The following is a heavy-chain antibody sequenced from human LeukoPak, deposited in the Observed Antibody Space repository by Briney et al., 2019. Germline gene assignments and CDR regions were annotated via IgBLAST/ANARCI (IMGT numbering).Heavy chain of an antibody. CDR1: GFTFDDYS. CDR3: AKASSSWSELEY. CDR2: ITWDGDNT. Sequence: GGSLRLSCAASGFTFDDYSMHWVRQAPGKGLEWVSLITWDGDNTYYADPVRGRFTISRDNSANSLYLQMNSLRTEDTALYYCAKASSSWSELEYWGQGTLVTVSS. V-gene: IGHV3-43*01. D-gene: IGHD6-13*01. J-gene: IGHJ4*02.